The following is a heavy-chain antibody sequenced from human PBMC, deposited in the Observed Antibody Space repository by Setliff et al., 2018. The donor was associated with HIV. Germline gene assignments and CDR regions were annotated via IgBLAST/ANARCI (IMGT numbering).Heavy chain of an antibody. Sequence: ASVKVSCKASGYTFTSYGITWVRQAPGQGLEWIGWISADNGHTKYAQKFQDRVALTTDTSTTTAYMELRSLRSDDTAVYYCARNFYDSSGYRYDYWGQGTLVTVSS. CDR2: ISADNGHT. CDR3: ARNFYDSSGYRYDY. V-gene: IGHV1-18*01. D-gene: IGHD3-22*01. CDR1: GYTFTSYG. J-gene: IGHJ4*02.